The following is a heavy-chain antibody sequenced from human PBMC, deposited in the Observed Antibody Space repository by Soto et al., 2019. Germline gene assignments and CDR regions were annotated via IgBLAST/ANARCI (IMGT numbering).Heavy chain of an antibody. Sequence: EVQLVESGGALIKPGGSLRLSCAASGFTFSYAWLNWVRQAPGKGLEWVGRVKSKSNGGTVDYTAPVRGRFAISRDDSQNAVYLQMSSLKRDDTAVYYCFADIPDWGADAFDIWVPGTMVTVSS. D-gene: IGHD2-15*01. V-gene: IGHV3-15*07. CDR3: FADIPDWGADAFDI. CDR1: GFTFSYAW. J-gene: IGHJ3*02. CDR2: VKSKSNGGTV.